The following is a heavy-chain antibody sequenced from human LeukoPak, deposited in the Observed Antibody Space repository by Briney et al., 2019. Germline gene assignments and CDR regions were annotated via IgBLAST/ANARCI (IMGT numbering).Heavy chain of an antibody. D-gene: IGHD5-24*01. CDR2: IIPIFGTG. Sequence: SVKVSCKASGGTFSRYAISWVRQAPGQGLEWMGGIIPIFGTGNYAQKFQGRVTITTDESTSTVYMELSSLRSEDTAVYYCARAEITSDGYNSAFDVWGLGTMVTVSS. V-gene: IGHV1-69*05. J-gene: IGHJ3*01. CDR3: ARAEITSDGYNSAFDV. CDR1: GGTFSRYA.